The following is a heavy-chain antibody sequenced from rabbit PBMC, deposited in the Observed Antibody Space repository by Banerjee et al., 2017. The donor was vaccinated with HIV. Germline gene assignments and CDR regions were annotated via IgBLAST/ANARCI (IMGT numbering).Heavy chain of an antibody. CDR1: GFSFSSGYY. CDR3: ARDQEHYTYGYVGLVMGIAGMDL. D-gene: IGHD6-1*01. J-gene: IGHJ6*01. Sequence: QSLEESGGGLVKPGASLTLTCTASGFSFSSGYYMCWVRQAPGKGLEWIACIYAGGSGSTYYASWAKGRFTISKTSSTTVTLQMTSLTAADTATYFCARDQEHYTYGYVGLVMGIAGMDLWGPGTLVTVS. CDR2: IYAGGSGST. V-gene: IGHV1S40*01.